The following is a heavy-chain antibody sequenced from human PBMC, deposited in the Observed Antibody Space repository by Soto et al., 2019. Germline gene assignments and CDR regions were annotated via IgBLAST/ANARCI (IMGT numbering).Heavy chain of an antibody. CDR1: GGYFSGYY. Sequence: PSETLSLTCAVYGGYFSGYYWSWIRQPPGKGLEWIGEINHSGSTNYNPSLKSRVTISVDTSKNQFSLKLSSVTAADTAVYYCATRDYDFWSGYYTNHFDYWGQGTLVTVSS. J-gene: IGHJ4*02. V-gene: IGHV4-34*01. CDR3: ATRDYDFWSGYYTNHFDY. D-gene: IGHD3-3*01. CDR2: INHSGST.